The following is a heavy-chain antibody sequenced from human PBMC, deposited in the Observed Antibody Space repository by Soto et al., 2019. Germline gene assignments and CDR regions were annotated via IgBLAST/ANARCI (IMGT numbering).Heavy chain of an antibody. J-gene: IGHJ4*02. CDR2: INPSDGSK. CDR3: ARGAPYSRYPYFVY. Sequence: VQLVQSGAEVKEPGASVKVSCKASGHTFTNYYKHWVQQDPGQRLEWMGIINPSDGSKDYAQKFQDRVTMTTDTSKSTVYMELSSLRSEDTAVYYCARGAPYSRYPYFVYWGQGTLVTVSS. V-gene: IGHV1-46*01. CDR1: GHTFTNYY. D-gene: IGHD2-15*01.